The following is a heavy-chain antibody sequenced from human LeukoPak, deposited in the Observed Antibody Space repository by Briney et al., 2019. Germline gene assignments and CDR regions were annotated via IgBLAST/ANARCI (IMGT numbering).Heavy chain of an antibody. Sequence: GGSLRLSCAASGFTFSSYGMHWVRQAPGKGLEWVAVIWYGGSNKYYADSVKGRFTISRDNSKNTLYLQMNSLRAEDTAIYYCTKSVVPAAYRYYFDYWGQGTLVTVSS. CDR1: GFTFSSYG. D-gene: IGHD2-2*01. CDR2: IWYGGSNK. J-gene: IGHJ4*02. V-gene: IGHV3-33*06. CDR3: TKSVVPAAYRYYFDY.